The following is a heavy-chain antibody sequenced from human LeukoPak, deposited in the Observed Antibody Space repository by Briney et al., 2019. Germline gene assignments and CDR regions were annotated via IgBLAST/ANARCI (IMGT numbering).Heavy chain of an antibody. Sequence: PGGSLRLSCAASGFTFSSYAMTWVRQAPGKGLEWVSIISGDGSITYYADSVRGRFTVSRDDSKNTLYLQMNTLRAEDTATYYCAKSQSSGWRKNWFDPWGQGTLVTVSS. V-gene: IGHV3-23*01. D-gene: IGHD6-19*01. J-gene: IGHJ5*02. CDR3: AKSQSSGWRKNWFDP. CDR2: ISGDGSIT. CDR1: GFTFSSYA.